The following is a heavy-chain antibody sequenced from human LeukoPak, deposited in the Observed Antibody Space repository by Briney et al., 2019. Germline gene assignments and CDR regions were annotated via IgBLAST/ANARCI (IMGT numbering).Heavy chain of an antibody. V-gene: IGHV6-1*01. Sequence: SQTLSLTCAISGGSVSSNSAAWNWIRQSPSRGLEWLGRTYYRSKWYNDYAVSVKSRITINPDTSKNQFSLQLTSVTPEDTAVYYCARGMVRGVIRGSFDYWGQGTPVTVSS. D-gene: IGHD3-10*01. CDR2: TYYRSKWYN. CDR3: ARGMVRGVIRGSFDY. CDR1: GGSVSSNSAA. J-gene: IGHJ4*02.